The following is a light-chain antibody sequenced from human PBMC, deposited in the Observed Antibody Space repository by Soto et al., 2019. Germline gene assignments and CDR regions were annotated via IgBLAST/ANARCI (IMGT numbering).Light chain of an antibody. V-gene: IGKV3-11*01. CDR2: DAS. CDR1: QSVSSY. J-gene: IGKJ1*01. CDR3: QQRSNWWT. Sequence: EIVLTQSPATLSLSPGERATLSCRASQSVSSYLAWYQQKPGQAPRLLIYDASNRATGIPARFSGSGSGTDFPLTISRLEPEDFAVYYCQQRSNWWTFGQGPKVQIK.